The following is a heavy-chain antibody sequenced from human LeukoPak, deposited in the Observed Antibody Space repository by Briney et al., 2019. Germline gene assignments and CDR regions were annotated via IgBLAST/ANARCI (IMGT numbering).Heavy chain of an antibody. CDR2: MNPNSGNT. J-gene: IGHJ3*02. CDR3: ARPRGLGRSNGGAFDI. D-gene: IGHD4-23*01. CDR1: GYTFTSYD. Sequence: ASVKVSCKASGYTFTSYDINWVRQATGQGLEWMGWMNPNSGNTGYAQKFQGRVTMTRNTSISTAYMELSSLRSEDTAVYYCARPRGLGRSNGGAFDIWGQGTMVTVSS. V-gene: IGHV1-8*01.